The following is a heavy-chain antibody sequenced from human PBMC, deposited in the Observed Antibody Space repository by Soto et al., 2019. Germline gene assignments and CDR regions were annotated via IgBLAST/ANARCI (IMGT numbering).Heavy chain of an antibody. CDR1: GGSISSGAYY. Sequence: NPSETLSLTCTVSGGSISSGAYYWSWIRQHPEKGLEWIGYISYSGSTYYNPSLKSRITMSVDTSRNHFSLKLSSVTAADTAVYYCARARSYFDRSGYYYDYWGQGTLVTVS. CDR2: ISYSGST. CDR3: ARARSYFDRSGYYYDY. J-gene: IGHJ4*02. D-gene: IGHD3-22*01. V-gene: IGHV4-31*03.